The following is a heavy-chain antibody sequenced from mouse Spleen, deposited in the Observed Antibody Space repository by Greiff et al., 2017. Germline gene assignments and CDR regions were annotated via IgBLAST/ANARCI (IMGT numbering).Heavy chain of an antibody. D-gene: IGHD2-1*01. CDR1: GYTFTSYT. Sequence: VQRVESGAELARPGASVKMSCKASGYTFTSYTMHWVKQRPGQGLEWIGYINPSSGYTKYNQKFKDKATLTADKSSSTAYMQLSSLTSEDSAVYYCARNYGNYYVAWFAYWGQGTLVTVSA. J-gene: IGHJ3*01. CDR3: ARNYGNYYVAWFAY. CDR2: INPSSGYT. V-gene: IGHV1-4*01.